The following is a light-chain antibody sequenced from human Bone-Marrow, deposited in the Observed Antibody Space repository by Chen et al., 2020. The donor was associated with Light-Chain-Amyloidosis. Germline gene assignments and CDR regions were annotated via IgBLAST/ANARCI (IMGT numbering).Light chain of an antibody. CDR1: SSDVDGDNH. J-gene: IGLJ1*01. V-gene: IGLV2-14*01. CDR2: EVT. CDR3: SSYTITNTLV. Sequence: QSALTQPASVSGSPGQSLTTSCTGTSSDVDGDNHVSWYQQHPDKAPKLMIYEVTNRPSWVPDHLSGSKSDNTASLTISGLQTEDEADYFCSSYTITNTLVFGSGTRVTVL.